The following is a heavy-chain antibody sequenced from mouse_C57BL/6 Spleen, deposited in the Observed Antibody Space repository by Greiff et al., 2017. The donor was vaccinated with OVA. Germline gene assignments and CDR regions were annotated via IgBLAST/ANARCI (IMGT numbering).Heavy chain of an antibody. CDR3: ARVAQVKGAMDY. Sequence: QVQLKESGAELARPGASVKLSCKASGYTFTSYGISWVKQRTGQGLEWIGEIYPRSGNTYYNEKFKGKATLTADKSSSTAYMELRSLTSEDAAVYFCARVAQVKGAMDYWGQGTSVTVSS. J-gene: IGHJ4*01. CDR1: GYTFTSYG. V-gene: IGHV1-81*01. CDR2: IYPRSGNT. D-gene: IGHD3-2*02.